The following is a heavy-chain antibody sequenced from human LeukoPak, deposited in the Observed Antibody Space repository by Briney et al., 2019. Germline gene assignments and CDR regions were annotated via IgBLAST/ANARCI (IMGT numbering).Heavy chain of an antibody. CDR3: ARYRRDYDILTGYVYGMDV. CDR1: GYTFTSYG. J-gene: IGHJ6*02. V-gene: IGHV1-18*01. D-gene: IGHD3-9*01. CDR2: ISAYNGNT. Sequence: ASVKVSCKASGYTFTSYGISWVRQAPGQGLEWMGWISAYNGNTNHAQKLQGRVTMTTDTSTSTAYMELRSLRSDDTAVYYCARYRRDYDILTGYVYGMDVWGQGTTVTVSS.